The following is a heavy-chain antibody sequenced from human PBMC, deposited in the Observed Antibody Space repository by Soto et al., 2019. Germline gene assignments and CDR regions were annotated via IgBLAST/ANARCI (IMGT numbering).Heavy chain of an antibody. CDR2: IIPYLSVT. J-gene: IGHJ4*02. V-gene: IGHV1-69*02. D-gene: IGHD3-10*01. Sequence: QVPLVQSGAEVKKPGSSVKVSCTASGGTFSKYSISWIRQAPGQGLEWMGRIIPYLSVTNYAKKFKGRVTIPADKSTGTAYMELNNLRSEDTAVYFCASGSAPDVDYWGQGTLITVSS. CDR1: GGTFSKYS. CDR3: ASGSAPDVDY.